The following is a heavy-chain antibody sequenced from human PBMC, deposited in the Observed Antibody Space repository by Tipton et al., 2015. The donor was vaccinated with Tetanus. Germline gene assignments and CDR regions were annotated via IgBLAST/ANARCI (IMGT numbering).Heavy chain of an antibody. CDR2: INHRGGT. CDR3: ASLPKHWLAPRGAP. Sequence: LRLSCDVSGGSFSGNYWSWIRQSPGKGLEWIGEINHRGGTMYNPSLKSRVTISGDTSKNQFSLNLTSVTAADTAIYYCASLPKHWLAPRGAPWGQGSLVTVSS. V-gene: IGHV4-34*01. D-gene: IGHD6-19*01. J-gene: IGHJ5*02. CDR1: GGSFSGNY.